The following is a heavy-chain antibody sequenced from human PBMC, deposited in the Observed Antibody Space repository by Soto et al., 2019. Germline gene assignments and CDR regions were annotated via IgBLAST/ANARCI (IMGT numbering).Heavy chain of an antibody. V-gene: IGHV1-18*04. CDR2: ISAYNGNT. CDR1: GYTFTSYG. CDR3: ASSYYYDSSGYYFNVD. J-gene: IGHJ4*02. Sequence: QVQLVQSGAEVKKPGASVKVSCKASGYTFTSYGISWVRQAPGQGLEWMGWISAYNGNTNYAQKLQGRVTMTTDTATSTAYMELRSLRSDDTAVYYCASSYYYDSSGYYFNVDWGQGTLVTVSS. D-gene: IGHD3-22*01.